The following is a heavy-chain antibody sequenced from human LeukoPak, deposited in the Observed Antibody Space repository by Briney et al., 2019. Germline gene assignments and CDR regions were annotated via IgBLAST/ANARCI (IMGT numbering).Heavy chain of an antibody. CDR1: GFTFSSFS. CDR2: FISSSSYI. D-gene: IGHD5-18*01. Sequence: GGSLRLSCAASGFTFSSFSMNWVRKAPGKGLGWVSSFISSSSYIYYADSVKGRFTISRDNAKNSLYLQMNNLRAEDTAVYYCARVVVDTAMVTYYFDYWGQGTLVTVSS. J-gene: IGHJ4*02. V-gene: IGHV3-21*01. CDR3: ARVVVDTAMVTYYFDY.